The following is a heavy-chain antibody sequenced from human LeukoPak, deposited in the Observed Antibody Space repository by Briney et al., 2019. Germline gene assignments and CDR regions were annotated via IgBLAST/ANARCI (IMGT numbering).Heavy chain of an antibody. V-gene: IGHV4-31*03. J-gene: IGHJ4*02. CDR1: GVSFSSGGYY. D-gene: IGHD6-19*01. CDR2: IYQSGST. CDR3: ARGFRGTAGY. Sequence: SETLSLTCTVSGVSFSSGGYYWIWIRQHPGKGLEWIGYIYQSGSTYYNPSLKSRVTISVDTSKNQFSLKLSSVTAADTAVYYCARGFRGTAGYWGQGTLVTVSS.